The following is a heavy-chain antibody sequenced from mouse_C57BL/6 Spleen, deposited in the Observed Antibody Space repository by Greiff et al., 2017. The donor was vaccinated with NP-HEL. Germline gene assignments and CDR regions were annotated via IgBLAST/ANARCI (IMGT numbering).Heavy chain of an antibody. CDR2: INPNNGGT. CDR3: AMGYYGSSFHWYFDV. J-gene: IGHJ1*03. Sequence: VQLKQSGPELVKPGASVKIPCKASGYTFTDYNMDWVKQSHGKSLEWIGDINPNNGGTIYNQKFKGKATLTVDKSSSTAYMELRSLTSEDTAVYYCAMGYYGSSFHWYFDVWGTGTTVTVSS. CDR1: GYTFTDYN. V-gene: IGHV1-18*01. D-gene: IGHD1-1*01.